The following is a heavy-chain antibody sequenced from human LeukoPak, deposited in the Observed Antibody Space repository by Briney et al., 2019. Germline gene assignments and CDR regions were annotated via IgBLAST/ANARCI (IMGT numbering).Heavy chain of an antibody. D-gene: IGHD3-16*01. CDR3: ARFYDYEFYLDY. CDR2: IYAGDSDT. Sequence: GESLKISCKGSGYSFTSYWIGWVRQMPGKGLEWMGIIYAGDSDTRYSPSFQGQVTISAGKSINTAYLQWSSLKASDTAMYYCARFYDYEFYLDYWGQGTLVTVSS. CDR1: GYSFTSYW. J-gene: IGHJ4*02. V-gene: IGHV5-51*01.